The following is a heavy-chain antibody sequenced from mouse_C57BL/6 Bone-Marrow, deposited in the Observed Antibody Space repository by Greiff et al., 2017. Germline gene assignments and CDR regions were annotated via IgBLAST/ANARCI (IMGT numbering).Heavy chain of an antibody. J-gene: IGHJ4*01. CDR1: GYTFTSYW. V-gene: IGHV1-64*01. D-gene: IGHD1-1*01. CDR2: IHPNSGST. CDR3: ERGGYYYGSSSRAMDY. Sequence: VQLQQPGAELVKPGASVKLSCKASGYTFTSYWMHWVKQRPGQGLEWIGMIHPNSGSTNYKEKFKSKATLTVDKSSSTAYMQLSSLTSEDSAVYYCERGGYYYGSSSRAMDYWGQGTSVTVSS.